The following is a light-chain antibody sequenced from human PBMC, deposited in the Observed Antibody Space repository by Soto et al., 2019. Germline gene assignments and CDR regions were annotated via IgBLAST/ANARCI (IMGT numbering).Light chain of an antibody. CDR1: TGAVTSGHS. Sequence: QAVVTQEPSLTVSPGGTVILTCGSSTGAVTSGHSPYWFQQKPGQAPRTLIYDTTNQPSWTPARFSGSLLGGKGALTLSGAQPDDEADYCCLLHYNGARVFGGGTKLTVL. J-gene: IGLJ3*02. CDR3: LLHYNGARV. CDR2: DTT. V-gene: IGLV7-46*01.